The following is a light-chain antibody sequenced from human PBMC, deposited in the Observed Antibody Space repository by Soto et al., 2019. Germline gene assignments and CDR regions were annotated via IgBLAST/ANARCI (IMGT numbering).Light chain of an antibody. CDR3: CSYGKV. CDR2: EAS. Sequence: QSALAPPASVSGSPGQSINISCPGTDGDVGKYNFVSWYQQHPAKAPKLIIYEASERPSGVSNRFSGSTSGRTASLTISGIQAEDEAEYYCCSYGKVFGNGTKLTVL. J-gene: IGLJ1*01. CDR1: DGDVGKYNF. V-gene: IGLV2-23*01.